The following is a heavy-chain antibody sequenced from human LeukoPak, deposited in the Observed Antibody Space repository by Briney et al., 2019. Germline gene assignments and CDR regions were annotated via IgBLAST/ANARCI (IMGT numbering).Heavy chain of an antibody. J-gene: IGHJ3*02. V-gene: IGHV1-69*05. Sequence: SVKVSCKASGGTFSSYAISWVRQAPGQGLEWMGRIIPIFGTANYAQKFQGRVTITTDESTSTAYMELSSLRSEDTAVYYCARDADCSSTSCGGAFDIWGQGTMVTVS. CDR1: GGTFSSYA. D-gene: IGHD2-2*01. CDR2: IIPIFGTA. CDR3: ARDADCSSTSCGGAFDI.